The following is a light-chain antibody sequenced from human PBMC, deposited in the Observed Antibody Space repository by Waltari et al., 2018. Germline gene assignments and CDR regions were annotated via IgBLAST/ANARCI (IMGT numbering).Light chain of an antibody. J-gene: IGKJ1*01. CDR2: GAS. CDR1: QSIGRS. Sequence: EIMLTQSPGTLSLSPGERATLSCRTSQSIGRSLAWYQHKPGQAPRLLIYGASSRATDIPDRFSGSGSGTDFSLTINTLEPEDCALYYCQHYVRLPVTFGQGTKVEIK. CDR3: QHYVRLPVT. V-gene: IGKV3-20*01.